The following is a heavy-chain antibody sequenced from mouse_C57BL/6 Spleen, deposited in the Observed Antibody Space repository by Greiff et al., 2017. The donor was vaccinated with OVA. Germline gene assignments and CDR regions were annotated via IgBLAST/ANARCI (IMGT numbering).Heavy chain of an antibody. Sequence: VQLQQPGAELVKPGASVKLSCKASGYTFTSYWMPWVRQRPGRGLEWIGRIGPNSGGTKYNEKFKSKATLTVDKPSSTAYMQLSSLTYEDSAVYDCARDPYSNYVVDYRGQGTPRTVSS. CDR3: ARDPYSNYVVDY. D-gene: IGHD2-5*01. V-gene: IGHV1-72*01. CDR1: GYTFTSYW. CDR2: IGPNSGGT. J-gene: IGHJ2*01.